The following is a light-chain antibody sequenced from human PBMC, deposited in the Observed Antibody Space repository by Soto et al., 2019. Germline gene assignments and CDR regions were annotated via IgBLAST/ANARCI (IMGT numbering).Light chain of an antibody. Sequence: EIVLTQSPATLSLSPGERATLSCRASQSVSSYLAWYQQKPGQAPRLLIYDASNRATGIPARFSGSGSGTDFTLTISSLEPEYFAVYYWQQRRGFGGGTKVEIK. CDR3: QQRRG. J-gene: IGKJ4*01. CDR2: DAS. CDR1: QSVSSY. V-gene: IGKV3-11*01.